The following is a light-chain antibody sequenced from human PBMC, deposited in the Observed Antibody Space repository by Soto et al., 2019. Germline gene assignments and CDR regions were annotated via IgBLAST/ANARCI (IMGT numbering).Light chain of an antibody. CDR2: EVN. J-gene: IGLJ2*01. CDR3: SSSAGSNKFVV. Sequence: QSALTQPPSASGSPGQSVTISCTGTSSDIGGYNSVSWYQQHPGKAPKLMIYEVNKRPSGVPDRFSGSKSGNSASLTVSGLQAEDEADYYCSSSAGSNKFVVFGGGTKVTVL. V-gene: IGLV2-8*01. CDR1: SSDIGGYNS.